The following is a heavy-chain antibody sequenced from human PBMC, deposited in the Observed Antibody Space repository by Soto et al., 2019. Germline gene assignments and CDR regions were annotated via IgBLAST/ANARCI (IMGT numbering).Heavy chain of an antibody. CDR3: AKDSLTTMVRGWNWFDP. J-gene: IGHJ5*02. CDR2: ISGSGGST. Sequence: GSLRLSCAASGFTFSSYAMSWVRQAPGKGLEWVSAISGSGGSTYYADSVKGRFTISRDNSKNTLYLQMNSLRAEDTAVYYCAKDSLTTMVRGWNWFDPWGQGTLVTVSS. D-gene: IGHD3-10*01. V-gene: IGHV3-23*01. CDR1: GFTFSSYA.